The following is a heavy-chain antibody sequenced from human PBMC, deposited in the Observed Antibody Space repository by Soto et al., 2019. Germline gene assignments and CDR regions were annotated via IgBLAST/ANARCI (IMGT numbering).Heavy chain of an antibody. CDR2: IRPYKGNT. CDR3: ARSQTVTTLSYDAFDI. J-gene: IGHJ3*02. D-gene: IGHD4-17*01. CDR1: GYTFTSYG. Sequence: ASVKVSCKASGYTFTSYGINWVRQGPGQGLEWMGWIRPYKGNTNYAQKLQGRVTMTTDTSTSTVYMELRSLRSDDTAVHYCARSQTVTTLSYDAFDIWGRGTVVTVSS. V-gene: IGHV1-18*01.